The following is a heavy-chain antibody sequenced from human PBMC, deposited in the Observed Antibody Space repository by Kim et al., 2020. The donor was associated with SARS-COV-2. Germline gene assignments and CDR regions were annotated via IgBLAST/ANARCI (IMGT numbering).Heavy chain of an antibody. V-gene: IGHV3-74*01. CDR3: VRDGSGLNY. CDR2: INTDGSST. J-gene: IGHJ4*02. CDR1: GFTFSSYW. D-gene: IGHD2-15*01. Sequence: GGSLRLSCAASGFTFSSYWMHWVRQAPGKGLVWVSRINTDGSSTTYADSVKGRFTISRDTAKNTLYLQMNSLRAEDTAVYYCVRDGSGLNYWGQGTLVTVSS.